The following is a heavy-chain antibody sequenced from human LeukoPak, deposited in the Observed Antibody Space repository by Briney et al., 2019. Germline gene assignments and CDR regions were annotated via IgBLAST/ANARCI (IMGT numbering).Heavy chain of an antibody. J-gene: IGHJ3*01. D-gene: IGHD3-3*01. CDR1: GYSFDLYY. V-gene: IGHV5-51*01. CDR2: IYPGDSDT. CDR3: ARRRGSGYYSFDV. Sequence: GESLKISCRGSGYSFDLYYIGWVRQMPGKGLEWMGIIYPGDSDTKDNPSFQGQVTMSADKSMNTAYLHWNNLKASDSATYYCARRRGSGYYSFDVWGQGTIVTVSS.